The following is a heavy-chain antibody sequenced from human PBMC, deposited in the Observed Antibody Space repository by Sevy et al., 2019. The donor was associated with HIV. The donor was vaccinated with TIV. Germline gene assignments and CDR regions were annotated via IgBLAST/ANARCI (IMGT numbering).Heavy chain of an antibody. CDR1: GGSLSNYG. V-gene: IGHV1-69*10. D-gene: IGHD2-21*02. J-gene: IGHJ4*02. CDR3: ASVRPCGGDCYFFDS. CDR2: IIPRLGLA. Sequence: ASVKVSCMASGGSLSNYGINWVRQAPGQGLEWMGGIIPRLGLANYEQKFQDRVTITADESTNRVYMEVRRLRSEDTGFYYCASVRPCGGDCYFFDSWGQGTLVTVSS.